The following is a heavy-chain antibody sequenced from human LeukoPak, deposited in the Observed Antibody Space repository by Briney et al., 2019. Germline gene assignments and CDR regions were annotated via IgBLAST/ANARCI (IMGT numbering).Heavy chain of an antibody. CDR2: IYYSGST. D-gene: IGHD3-16*01. J-gene: IGHJ4*02. CDR3: ARVGGPIAGGADY. V-gene: IGHV4-39*07. CDR1: GGSISSSSYY. Sequence: PSETLSLTCTVSGGSISSSSYYWGWIRQPPGKGLEWIGSIYYSGSTYYNPSLKSRVTISVDTSKNQFSLKLSSVTAADTAVYYCARVGGPIAGGADYWGQGTLVTVSS.